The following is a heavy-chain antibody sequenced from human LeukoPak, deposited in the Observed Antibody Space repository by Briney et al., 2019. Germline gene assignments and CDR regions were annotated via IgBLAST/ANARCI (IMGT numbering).Heavy chain of an antibody. J-gene: IGHJ6*02. CDR2: INPSGGST. CDR3: AREGLKGYCSSTSCYSPVYYYGMDV. CDR1: GYTFTSYY. D-gene: IGHD2-2*01. V-gene: IGHV1-46*01. Sequence: GASVKVSCKASGYTFTSYYMHWVRQAPGQGLEWMGIINPSGGSTSYAQKFQGRVTMTTDTSTSTAYMELRSLRSDDTAVYYCAREGLKGYCSSTSCYSPVYYYGMDVWGQGTTVTVSS.